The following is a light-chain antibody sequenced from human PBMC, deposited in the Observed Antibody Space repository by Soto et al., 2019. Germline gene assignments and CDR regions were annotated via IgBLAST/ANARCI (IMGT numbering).Light chain of an antibody. Sequence: QSALTQPASVSGSPGQSITFSCTGSDSDVANYNLVSWYQQHPGKAPKLMIYDVNKRPSGVSDRFSGSKSGNTASLTISGLQAEDEADYYCCSYAGSYTVVFGGGTKLTVL. CDR2: DVN. CDR3: CSYAGSYTVV. J-gene: IGLJ2*01. CDR1: DSDVANYNL. V-gene: IGLV2-23*02.